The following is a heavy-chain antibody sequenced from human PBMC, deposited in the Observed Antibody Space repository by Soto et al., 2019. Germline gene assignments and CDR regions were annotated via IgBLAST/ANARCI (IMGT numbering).Heavy chain of an antibody. CDR2: IRDSGDYT. CDR1: GFTFSAYA. D-gene: IGHD3-9*01. CDR3: VKPSHEMLTGYSPFDH. J-gene: IGHJ4*02. Sequence: EVQLLESGGGLVQPGGSLRLSCVASGFTFSAYAMSWVRQAPGKGLQWVSAIRDSGDYTYYADSVKGRFTILRDNSKCTLFLQMDSLNADDTALYYCVKPSHEMLTGYSPFDHWGQGILVTVSS. V-gene: IGHV3-23*01.